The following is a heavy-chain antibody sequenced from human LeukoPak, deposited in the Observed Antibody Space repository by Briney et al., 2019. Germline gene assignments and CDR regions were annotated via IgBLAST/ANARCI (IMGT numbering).Heavy chain of an antibody. Sequence: SVKVSCKASGGTFSSYATRCVRQTPGQGLEWMVGIIPMFGTAKYAQKFQGRVTITADDSTSTAYMELSSLRSEDTAVYYCARGRCSSTSCYSDYWGQGTLVTVSS. CDR1: GGTFSSYA. CDR3: ARGRCSSTSCYSDY. J-gene: IGHJ4*02. CDR2: IIPMFGTA. D-gene: IGHD2-2*01. V-gene: IGHV1-69*13.